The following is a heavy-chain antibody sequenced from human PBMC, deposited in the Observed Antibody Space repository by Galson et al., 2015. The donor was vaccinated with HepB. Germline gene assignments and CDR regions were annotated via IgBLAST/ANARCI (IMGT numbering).Heavy chain of an antibody. V-gene: IGHV3-33*08. CDR3: ARDRNYCSGVKARTFNY. J-gene: IGHJ4*02. CDR2: IWFNGEKK. Sequence: SLRLSCAASGFRFSDYCMHWVRQAPGKGLEWVAIIWFNGEKKFYADSVRGRFTVSRDNSRNTLDLQMNSLRVDDTAVYYCARDRNYCSGVKARTFNYWGQGVLVTVSS. CDR1: GFRFSDYC. D-gene: IGHD3-10*01.